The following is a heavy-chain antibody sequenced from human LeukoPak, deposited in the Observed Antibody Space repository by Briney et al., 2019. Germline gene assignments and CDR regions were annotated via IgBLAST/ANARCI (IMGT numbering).Heavy chain of an antibody. D-gene: IGHD3-10*01. J-gene: IGHJ5*02. CDR3: ARKHITMVRGVPWFDP. CDR1: GGTFSSYA. Sequence: SVKVSCKASGGTFSSYAISWVRQAPGQGLKWMGGIIPIFGTANYAQKFQGRVTITADKSTSTAYMELSSLRSEDTAVYYCARKHITMVRGVPWFDPWGQGTLVTVSS. CDR2: IIPIFGTA. V-gene: IGHV1-69*06.